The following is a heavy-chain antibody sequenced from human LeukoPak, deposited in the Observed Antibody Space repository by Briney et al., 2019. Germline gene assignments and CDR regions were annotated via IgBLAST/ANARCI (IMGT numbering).Heavy chain of an antibody. J-gene: IGHJ4*02. CDR3: AKDDPITIFGVVTNPFDY. D-gene: IGHD3-3*01. Sequence: GGSLRLSCAASGFTFSSYAMSWVRQAPGKGLEWVSTASGSGGSTYYADSVKGRFTISRDNSKNTLYLQMNSLRAEDTAVYYCAKDDPITIFGVVTNPFDYWGQGTLVTVSS. V-gene: IGHV3-23*01. CDR2: ASGSGGST. CDR1: GFTFSSYA.